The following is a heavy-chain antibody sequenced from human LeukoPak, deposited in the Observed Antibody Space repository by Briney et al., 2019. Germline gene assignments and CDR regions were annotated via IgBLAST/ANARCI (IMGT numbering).Heavy chain of an antibody. Sequence: AASVKVSCKASGYTFTGYYMHWVRQAPGQGLEWMGWINPNSGGTNYAQKFQGRVTMTRDTSISTAYMELSRLRSDDTAVYYCAREEGEWFGELFLPFKYWGQGTLVTVSS. V-gene: IGHV1-2*02. J-gene: IGHJ4*02. D-gene: IGHD3-10*01. CDR2: INPNSGGT. CDR3: AREEGEWFGELFLPFKY. CDR1: GYTFTGYY.